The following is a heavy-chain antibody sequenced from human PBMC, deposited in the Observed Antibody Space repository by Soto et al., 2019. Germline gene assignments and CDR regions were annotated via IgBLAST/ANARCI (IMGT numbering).Heavy chain of an antibody. D-gene: IGHD4-17*01. V-gene: IGHV5-51*01. J-gene: IGHJ6*03. CDR3: ARQVIGDPDYFMEV. CDR1: GYSFANYW. Sequence: GESLRICYDASGYSFANYWIGRVLQMPGKGLEWMGISHPADSDTRYGPSFQGQVTISADKSISTAYLQWSSLKASDTAMYYCARQVIGDPDYFMEVRGKGTTVTVFS. CDR2: SHPADSDT.